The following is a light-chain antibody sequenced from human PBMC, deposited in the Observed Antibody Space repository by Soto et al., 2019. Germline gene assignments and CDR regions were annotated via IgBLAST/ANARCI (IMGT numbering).Light chain of an antibody. CDR1: SSNIGSYT. J-gene: IGLJ3*02. CDR3: ATWDDNLNVVV. Sequence: QSVLTQPPSASGTPGQRVTISCSGGSSNIGSYTVSWHQQLPGKAPNLVIHSGDQRPSGVPDRLSGSQSGTSASLAISGLQSEDEADYYCATWDDNLNVVVFGGGTKLTVL. CDR2: SGD. V-gene: IGLV1-44*01.